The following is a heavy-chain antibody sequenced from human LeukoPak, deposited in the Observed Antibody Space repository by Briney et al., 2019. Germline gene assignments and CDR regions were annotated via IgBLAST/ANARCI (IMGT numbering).Heavy chain of an antibody. J-gene: IGHJ4*02. Sequence: SETLSLTCAVYGGSFGGYYWSWIRQPPGKGLEWIGEINHSGSTNYNPSLKSRVTISVDTSKNQFSLKLSSVTAADTAVYYCAREIGYSNYYFDYWGQGTLVTVSS. CDR1: GGSFGGYY. V-gene: IGHV4-34*01. CDR2: INHSGST. D-gene: IGHD4-4*01. CDR3: AREIGYSNYYFDY.